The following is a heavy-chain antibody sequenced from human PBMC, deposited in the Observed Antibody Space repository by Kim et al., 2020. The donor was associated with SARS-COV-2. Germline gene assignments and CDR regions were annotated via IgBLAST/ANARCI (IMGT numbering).Heavy chain of an antibody. CDR1: GFTVSNTY. Sequence: GGSLRLSCVVSGFTVSNTYMSWVRQAPGKVLEWVSIIYGGGSTYYADSVKGRFTISRDDSRNTVYLQMNSVRAEDTAVYFCAREPSTYFDYWGQGTLVTVSS. V-gene: IGHV3-66*01. CDR3: AREPSTYFDY. CDR2: IYGGGST. J-gene: IGHJ4*02.